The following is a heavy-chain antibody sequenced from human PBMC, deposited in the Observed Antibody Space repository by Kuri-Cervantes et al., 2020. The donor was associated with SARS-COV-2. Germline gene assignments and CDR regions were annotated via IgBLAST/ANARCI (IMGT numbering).Heavy chain of an antibody. D-gene: IGHD4/OR15-4a*01. CDR1: ETTFPNYD. V-gene: IGHV1-8*01. CDR2: VTTNSGET. J-gene: IGHJ4*02. Sequence: ASEKVSCKAPETTFPNYDINWVRQATGQGLEWMGMVTTNSGETLYAQFFQGRVTMTRASSKSTVYMELGSLTSEDTAVYYCYGAAKEGFDSWGQGTLVTVSS. CDR3: YGAAKEGFDS.